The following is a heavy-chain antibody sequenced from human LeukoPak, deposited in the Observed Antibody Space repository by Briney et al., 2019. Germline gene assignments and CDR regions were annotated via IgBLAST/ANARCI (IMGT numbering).Heavy chain of an antibody. CDR2: IKQDGSEK. V-gene: IGHV3-7*01. Sequence: GGSLRLSCAASGFTFSSYWMSWVRQAPGKGLEWVANIKQDGSEKYYVDSVKGRFTISRDNAKNSLYLQMNSLRAEDTAVYYCAREPHNRKDYFDYWGQGILVTVSS. D-gene: IGHD1-14*01. CDR1: GFTFSSYW. CDR3: AREPHNRKDYFDY. J-gene: IGHJ4*02.